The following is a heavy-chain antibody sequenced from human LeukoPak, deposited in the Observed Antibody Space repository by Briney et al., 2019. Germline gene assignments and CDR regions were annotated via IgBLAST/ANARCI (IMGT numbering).Heavy chain of an antibody. CDR2: ISSSSSYI. CDR3: AGDTGITIFGVVFNWFDP. V-gene: IGHV3-21*01. J-gene: IGHJ5*02. D-gene: IGHD3-3*01. CDR1: GFTFSSYS. Sequence: PGGSLRPSCAASGFTFSSYSMNWVRQAPGKGLEWVSSISSSSSYIYYADSVKGRFTISRDNAKNSLYLQMNSLRAEDTAVYYCAGDTGITIFGVVFNWFDPWGQGTLVTVSS.